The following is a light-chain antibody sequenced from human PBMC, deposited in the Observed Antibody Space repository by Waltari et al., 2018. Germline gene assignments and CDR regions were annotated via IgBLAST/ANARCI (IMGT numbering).Light chain of an antibody. V-gene: IGKV3-20*01. Sequence: EIVLTQSPGTLSLSPGERATLSCRASHSVSRALAWYQQRPGQAPRLLIDGASSRATGIPDRFSGSGSGTDFSLTISRLEPEDFAVYYCQNYVRLPATFGQGTKVEIK. CDR1: HSVSRA. J-gene: IGKJ1*01. CDR3: QNYVRLPAT. CDR2: GAS.